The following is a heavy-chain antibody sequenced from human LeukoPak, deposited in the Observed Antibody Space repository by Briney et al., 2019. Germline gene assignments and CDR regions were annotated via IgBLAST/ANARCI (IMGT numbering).Heavy chain of an antibody. CDR2: INHSGST. V-gene: IGHV4-34*01. D-gene: IGHD2-21*02. CDR1: GGSFSGYY. CDR3: ARGLSVVTAIYPQGIFDY. Sequence: SETLSLTCAVYGGSFSGYYWGWIRQPPGKGLEWIGEINHSGSTNYNPSLKSRVTISVDTSKNQFSLKLSSVTAADTAVYYCARGLSVVTAIYPQGIFDYWGQGTLVTVSS. J-gene: IGHJ4*02.